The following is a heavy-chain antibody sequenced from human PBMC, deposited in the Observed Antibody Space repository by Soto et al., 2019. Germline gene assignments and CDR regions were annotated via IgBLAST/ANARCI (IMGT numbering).Heavy chain of an antibody. J-gene: IGHJ5*02. CDR2: ISIDGSRT. CDR3: ARDHVVSRNWFDP. CDR1: GFIFSIYA. Sequence: GESLRLSCSGSGFIFSIYAIHWVRQAPGKGLEYVSFISIDGSRTHYADSVKGRFTISRDNAKNTLYLQMNSLRAEDTAVYYCARDHVVSRNWFDPWGQGTLVTVSS. V-gene: IGHV3-64*04. D-gene: IGHD2-21*01.